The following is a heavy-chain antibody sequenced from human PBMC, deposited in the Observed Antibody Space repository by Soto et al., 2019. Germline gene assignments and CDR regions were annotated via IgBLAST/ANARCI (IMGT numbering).Heavy chain of an antibody. J-gene: IGHJ4*02. CDR1: GFTFRSYA. CDR3: VRSMLIVVRLIGLDY. Sequence: QVQLVESGGGVVQPGGSLRLSCGASGFTFRSYAMHWVRQTPGKGLEWVAVISYDGSNKHYADSVKGRFSISRDNAKNMLYLQMDSLSSEDTAVYYCVRSMLIVVRLIGLDYWGQGTLVTVSS. D-gene: IGHD3-22*01. CDR2: ISYDGSNK. V-gene: IGHV3-30-3*01.